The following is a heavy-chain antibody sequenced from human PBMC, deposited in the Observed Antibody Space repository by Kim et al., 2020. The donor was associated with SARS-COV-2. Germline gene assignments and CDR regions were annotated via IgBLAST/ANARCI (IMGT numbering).Heavy chain of an antibody. Sequence: PSLKSRVTISVDTSKNQFSLKLSSVTAADTAVYYCARGGRRMVRGVIFDYWGQGTLVTVSS. V-gene: IGHV4-34*01. J-gene: IGHJ4*02. CDR3: ARGGRRMVRGVIFDY. D-gene: IGHD3-10*01.